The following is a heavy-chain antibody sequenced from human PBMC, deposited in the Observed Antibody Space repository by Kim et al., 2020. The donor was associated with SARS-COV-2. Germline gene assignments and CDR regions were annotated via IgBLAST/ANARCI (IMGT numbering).Heavy chain of an antibody. CDR3: ARALGYSGDY. D-gene: IGHD5-18*01. J-gene: IGHJ4*02. V-gene: IGHV3-53*01. Sequence: STYYADSVKGRFTISRDNSKNTLYLQMNSLRAENTAVYYCARALGYSGDYWGQGTLVTVSS. CDR2: ST.